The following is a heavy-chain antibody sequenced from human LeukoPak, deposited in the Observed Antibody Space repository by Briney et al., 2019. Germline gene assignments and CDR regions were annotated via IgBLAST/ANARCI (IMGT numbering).Heavy chain of an antibody. Sequence: APVKVSCTASGYTFTSYGISWVRQAPGQGLEWIGWISTYNGNTNYAQKLQGRVTMTTDTSTSTAYMELRSLRSDDTAVYYCARGNPWYDILTGPTSYYYYGMDVWGQGTTVTVSS. CDR1: GYTFTSYG. CDR2: ISTYNGNT. V-gene: IGHV1-18*01. D-gene: IGHD3-9*01. CDR3: ARGNPWYDILTGPTSYYYYGMDV. J-gene: IGHJ6*02.